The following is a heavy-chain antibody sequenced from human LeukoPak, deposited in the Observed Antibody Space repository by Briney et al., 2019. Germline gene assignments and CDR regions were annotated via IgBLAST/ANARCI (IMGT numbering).Heavy chain of an antibody. D-gene: IGHD3-10*01. CDR1: GGSISSGDYY. CDR3: ARAGGDYYGSGSLNNWFDP. V-gene: IGHV4-30-4*01. Sequence: SETLSLTCTVSGGSISSGDYYWSWIRQPPGKGLEWIGYIYYSGSTYYNPSLKSRVTISVDTSKNQFSLKLSSVTAADTAVYYCARAGGDYYGSGSLNNWFDPWGQGTLVTVSS. CDR2: IYYSGST. J-gene: IGHJ5*02.